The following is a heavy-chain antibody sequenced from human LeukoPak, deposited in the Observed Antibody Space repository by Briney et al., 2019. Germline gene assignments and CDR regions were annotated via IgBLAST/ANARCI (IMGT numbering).Heavy chain of an antibody. CDR1: GGSISSYY. J-gene: IGHJ5*02. CDR2: IYYSGST. V-gene: IGHV4-59*08. D-gene: IGHD6-19*01. Sequence: SETLSLTCTVSGGSISSYYWSWLRQPPGKGLEWIGYIYYSGSTNYNPSLKSRVTISVDTSKNQFSLKLSSVTAADTAVYYCARYSGWYGPPTSWGQGTLVTVSS. CDR3: ARYSGWYGPPTS.